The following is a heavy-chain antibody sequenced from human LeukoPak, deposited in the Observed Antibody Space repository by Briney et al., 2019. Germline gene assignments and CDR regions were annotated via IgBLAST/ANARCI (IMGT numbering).Heavy chain of an antibody. V-gene: IGHV3-23*01. D-gene: IGHD5-12*01. Sequence: GGSLRLSCAASGFSFSTYVMTWVRQAPGKGLEWVSTISSSGGSTYYADSVKGRFTISRDNSKNTLFLQMNSLRAEDTAVYYCAKDREGLSSGYDLEYFDYWGQGTLVTVSS. CDR2: ISSSGGST. J-gene: IGHJ4*02. CDR3: AKDREGLSSGYDLEYFDY. CDR1: GFSFSTYV.